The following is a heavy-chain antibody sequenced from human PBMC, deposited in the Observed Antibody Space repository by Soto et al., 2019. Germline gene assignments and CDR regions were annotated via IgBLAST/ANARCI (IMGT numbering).Heavy chain of an antibody. Sequence: PGGSLRLSCAASGFTFSSYEMNWVLQAPGKGLEWVSYISSSGTTVHYADSVKGRFTISRDNAKNSFYLQMNSLRAEHTAIYYCARDESRSYSLDYWGKGPMASVS. CDR1: GFTFSSYE. J-gene: IGHJ4*02. V-gene: IGHV3-48*03. CDR2: ISSSGTTV. D-gene: IGHD1-26*01. CDR3: ARDESRSYSLDY.